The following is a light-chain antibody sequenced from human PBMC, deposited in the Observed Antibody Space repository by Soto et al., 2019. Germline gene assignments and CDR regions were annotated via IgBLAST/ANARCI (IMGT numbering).Light chain of an antibody. CDR1: QSVGSNY. J-gene: IGKJ1*01. Sequence: EIVLTQSPGTLSLSPGERATLSCRASQSVGSNYLAWYQQKPGQAPRLLIFAASRRATGFPDRFSGSGSGSDFTLTISRLEPEDFAGYYCHQYGTSPWTFGQGTKVEIK. CDR2: AAS. CDR3: HQYGTSPWT. V-gene: IGKV3-20*01.